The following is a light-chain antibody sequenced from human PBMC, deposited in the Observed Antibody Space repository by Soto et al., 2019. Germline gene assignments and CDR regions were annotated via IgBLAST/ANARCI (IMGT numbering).Light chain of an antibody. J-gene: IGKJ1*01. V-gene: IGKV1-5*01. Sequence: DIQMTQSPSTLSSSVGERATITCRASQSISSWLAWYQQKPGKAPKLLIYDASSLESGVPARFSGSGSGTEFTLTISSLQPDDFATYYCQQYNSYQWTFGQGTKVDIK. CDR2: DAS. CDR3: QQYNSYQWT. CDR1: QSISSW.